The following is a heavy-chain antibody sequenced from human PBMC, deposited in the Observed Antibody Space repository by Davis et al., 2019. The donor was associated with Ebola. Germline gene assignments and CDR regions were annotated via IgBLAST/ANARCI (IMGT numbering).Heavy chain of an antibody. CDR1: GFTFNNYA. Sequence: PGGSLRLSCSASGFTFNNYAMHWVRQAPGRGLDFVSGINDNGGPTHYADSVKGRFTISRDDSRSTVYLQMSSLTVEDTALYYCVKDRRGSYAFDIWGQGTMVTVSS. CDR3: VKDRRGSYAFDI. J-gene: IGHJ3*02. D-gene: IGHD1-26*01. V-gene: IGHV3-64D*06. CDR2: INDNGGPT.